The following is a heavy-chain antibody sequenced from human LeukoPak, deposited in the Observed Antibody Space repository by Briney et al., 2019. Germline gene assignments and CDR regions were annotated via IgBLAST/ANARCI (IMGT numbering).Heavy chain of an antibody. D-gene: IGHD4-11*01. Sequence: RPGGSLRLSCAASGFAFNTYSMNWVRLAPGKGLQWVSSITTSSTTKYYADSVKGRFTISRDNAKSSLYLQMDSLRDEDTAVYYCVRDAAYSAFNMWGQGTMVTVSS. CDR1: GFAFNTYS. J-gene: IGHJ3*02. V-gene: IGHV3-48*02. CDR2: ITTSSTTK. CDR3: VRDAAYSAFNM.